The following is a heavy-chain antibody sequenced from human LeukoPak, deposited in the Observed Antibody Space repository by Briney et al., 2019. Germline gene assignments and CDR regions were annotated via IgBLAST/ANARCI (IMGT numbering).Heavy chain of an antibody. CDR3: ASGSGWPIDY. CDR1: GFTFSSYG. D-gene: IGHD6-19*01. V-gene: IGHV3-33*01. J-gene: IGHJ4*02. CDR2: IWYDGSNK. Sequence: GGSLRLSCAASGFTFSSYGMHWVRQAPGKGLEWVAVIWYDGSNKYYADSVKGRFTISRDNSKNTLYLQMNGLRAEDTAVYYCASGSGWPIDYWGQGTLVTVSS.